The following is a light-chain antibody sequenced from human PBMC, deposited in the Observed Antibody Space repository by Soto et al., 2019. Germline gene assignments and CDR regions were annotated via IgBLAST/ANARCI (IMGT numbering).Light chain of an antibody. CDR1: SSDVGAYNY. CDR2: EVS. V-gene: IGLV2-8*01. CDR3: SSYAGNDVYV. Sequence: QSVLTQPPSASGSPGQSVTISCTGTSSDVGAYNYVSWYQQHPGKAPKLMIYEVSERPSGVPDRFSGSKSGNTASRTVSGRQTEDEADYYCSSYAGNDVYVFGTGTKVTVL. J-gene: IGLJ1*01.